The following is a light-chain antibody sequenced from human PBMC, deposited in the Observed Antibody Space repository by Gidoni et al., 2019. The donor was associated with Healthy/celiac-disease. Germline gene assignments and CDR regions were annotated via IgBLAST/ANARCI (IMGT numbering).Light chain of an antibody. J-gene: IGKJ2*01. V-gene: IGKV3-15*01. CDR3: QQYNNWPLYT. Sequence: EIVMTQSPATLSVSPGESATLSCRASQSVRSNLAWYQQKPGQAPRLLIYGASTRATGIPARFSGSGSGTEFTLTISSLQSEDFAVYYCQQYNNWPLYTFGQGTKLEIK. CDR2: GAS. CDR1: QSVRSN.